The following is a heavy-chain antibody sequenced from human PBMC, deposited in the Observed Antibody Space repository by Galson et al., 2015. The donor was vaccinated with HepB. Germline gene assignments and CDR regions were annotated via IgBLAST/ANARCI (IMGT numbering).Heavy chain of an antibody. J-gene: IGHJ6*03. D-gene: IGHD4-17*01. CDR3: ARGDGELYHSSMDV. Sequence: SVKVSCKASGGTFNSYGLNWVRQVPGQGLEWMGRVIPLLEVTDYAPRFRGRVTISADKSTSTGYLQLSGLTSDDTAVYFCARGDGELYHSSMDVWDKGTMVIVSS. V-gene: IGHV1-69*04. CDR2: VIPLLEVT. CDR1: GGTFNSYG.